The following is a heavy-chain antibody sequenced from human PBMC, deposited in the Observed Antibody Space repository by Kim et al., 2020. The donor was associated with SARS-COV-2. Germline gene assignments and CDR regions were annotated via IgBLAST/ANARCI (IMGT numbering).Heavy chain of an antibody. CDR3: ARGPAIGGGECYSH. D-gene: IGHD2-21*01. Sequence: SETLSLTCTVSGGSISSGDYYWSWIRQPPGKGLEWIGYIYYTGCSHYNPSLNSRVTISIDTSKNQFSLKLCSVTAADTAVYYCARGPAIGGGECYSHWGQRTLVTVCS. CDR1: GGSISSGDYY. V-gene: IGHV4-30-4*08. J-gene: IGHJ4*02. CDR2: IYYTGCS.